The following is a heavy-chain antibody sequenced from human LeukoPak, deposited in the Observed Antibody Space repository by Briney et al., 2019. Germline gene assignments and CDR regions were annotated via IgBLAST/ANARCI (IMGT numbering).Heavy chain of an antibody. CDR2: IYHSGST. CDR1: GGSISSGGYS. J-gene: IGHJ4*02. CDR3: ARGDFYYDY. Sequence: RPSETLSLTCAVSGGSISSGGYSWSWIRQPPGKGLEWIGYIYHSGSTYYNPSLKSRVTISVDRSKNQFSLELSSVTAADTAVYYCARGDFYYDYWGQGTLVTVSS. D-gene: IGHD3-22*01. V-gene: IGHV4-30-2*01.